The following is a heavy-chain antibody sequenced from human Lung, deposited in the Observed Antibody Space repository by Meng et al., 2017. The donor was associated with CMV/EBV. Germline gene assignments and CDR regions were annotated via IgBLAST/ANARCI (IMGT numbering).Heavy chain of an antibody. Sequence: ESXKISXAASGFTFSSYWMSWVRQAPGKGLEWVANIKQDGSEKYYVDSVKGRFTISRDNAKNSLYLQMNSLRAEDTAVYYCEGTAAAGISWSEYFQHWGQGXLVTFSS. V-gene: IGHV3-7*01. J-gene: IGHJ1*01. D-gene: IGHD6-13*01. CDR1: GFTFSSYW. CDR3: EGTAAAGISWSEYFQH. CDR2: IKQDGSEK.